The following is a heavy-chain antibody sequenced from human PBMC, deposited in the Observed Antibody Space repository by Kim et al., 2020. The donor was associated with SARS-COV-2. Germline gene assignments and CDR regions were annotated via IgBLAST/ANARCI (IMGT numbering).Heavy chain of an antibody. Sequence: SVKVSCKASGGTFSTYAITWVRQAPGQGLEWMGGIIPIFGTANYAQKFQGRVTITADESTSTAYMELSSLRSEDTAVYYCARREHYDVLCGHYTSCWFDPWRQGTLVRVST. CDR1: GGTFSTYA. J-gene: IGHJ5*02. V-gene: IGHV1-69*13. CDR2: IIPIFGTA. CDR3: ARREHYDVLCGHYTSCWFDP. D-gene: IGHD3-3*01.